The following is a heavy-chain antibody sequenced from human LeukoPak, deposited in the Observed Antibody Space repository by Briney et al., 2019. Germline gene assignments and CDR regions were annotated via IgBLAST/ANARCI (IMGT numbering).Heavy chain of an antibody. J-gene: IGHJ4*02. V-gene: IGHV4-34*01. D-gene: IGHD3-10*01. Sequence: SETLSLTCAVYGGSFSGYYWSWIRQPPGKGLEWIGEINHSGSTNYNPSLKSRVTISVDTSKNQFSLKLSSVTAADTAVYYCARRDTLMARFDYWGQGTLVTVSS. CDR3: ARRDTLMARFDY. CDR2: INHSGST. CDR1: GGSFSGYY.